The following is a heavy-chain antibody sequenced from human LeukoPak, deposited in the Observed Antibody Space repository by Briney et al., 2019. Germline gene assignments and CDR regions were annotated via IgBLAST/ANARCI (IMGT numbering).Heavy chain of an antibody. CDR3: AGPTMVRGVTSRYYYYYMDV. CDR2: IYTSGST. CDR1: GGSISSGSYY. D-gene: IGHD3-10*01. J-gene: IGHJ6*03. Sequence: PSESLSLTCTVSGGSISSGSYYWSWIRQPAGKGLEWIGRIYTSGSTNYNPSLKSRVTISVDTSKNQFSLKLSSVTAADTAVYYCAGPTMVRGVTSRYYYYYMDVWGKGTTVNISS. V-gene: IGHV4-61*02.